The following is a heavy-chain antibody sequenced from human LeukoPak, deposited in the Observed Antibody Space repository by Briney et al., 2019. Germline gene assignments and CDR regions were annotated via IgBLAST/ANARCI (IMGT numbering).Heavy chain of an antibody. J-gene: IGHJ6*03. D-gene: IGHD3-9*01. CDR3: ARANGVRYFDWLPHYYYYYMDV. Sequence: PGGSLRLSCAASGFTFSSYAMSWVRQAPGKGLVWVSRINSDGSSTSYADSVKGRFTISRDNAKNTLYLQMNSLRAEDTAVYYCARANGVRYFDWLPHYYYYYMDVWGRGTTVTISS. V-gene: IGHV3-74*01. CDR2: INSDGSST. CDR1: GFTFSSYA.